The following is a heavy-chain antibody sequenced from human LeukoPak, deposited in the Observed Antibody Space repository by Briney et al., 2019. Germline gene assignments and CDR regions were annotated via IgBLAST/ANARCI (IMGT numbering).Heavy chain of an antibody. D-gene: IGHD5-18*01. CDR1: GGSIRNSRFY. J-gene: IGHJ4*02. Sequence: PSETLSLTCAVSGGSIRNSRFYWGWIRQPPGKGLERIASIYSTGTTYYNPSIKSRITIFVDTSKNQVSLKLRSVTAADTAVYYCARGQAYSYGYREGDYWGQGTLVTVSS. CDR2: IYSTGTT. CDR3: ARGQAYSYGYREGDY. V-gene: IGHV4-39*01.